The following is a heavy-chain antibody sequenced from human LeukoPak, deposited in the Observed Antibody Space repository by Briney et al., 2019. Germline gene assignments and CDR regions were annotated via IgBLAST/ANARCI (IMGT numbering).Heavy chain of an antibody. V-gene: IGHV3-9*01. CDR2: ITWNTGSI. D-gene: IGHD6-13*01. CDR3: AKVGDSSSGNYYCDY. J-gene: IGHJ4*02. CDR1: GFTFDDYA. Sequence: GGSLRLSCAASGFTFDDYAMHWVRQAPGEGLGWVSDITWNTGSIGYADFVKGRFTISRDNAKNSLYLQMNSLRAEDTALYYCAKVGDSSSGNYYCDYWGQGTLVTVSS.